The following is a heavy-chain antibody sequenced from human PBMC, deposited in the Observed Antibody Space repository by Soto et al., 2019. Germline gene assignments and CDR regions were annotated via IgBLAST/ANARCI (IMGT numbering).Heavy chain of an antibody. V-gene: IGHV5-10-1*01. Sequence: PGESLKISCKGSGYSFTSYWISWVRQMPWKGLEWMGRIDPSDSYTNYSPSFQGHVTISADKSISTAYLQWSSLKASDTAMYYCASRNQYYDFWSGYSHPPYGMDVWGQGTTVTVSS. D-gene: IGHD3-3*01. CDR2: IDPSDSYT. CDR3: ASRNQYYDFWSGYSHPPYGMDV. J-gene: IGHJ6*02. CDR1: GYSFTSYW.